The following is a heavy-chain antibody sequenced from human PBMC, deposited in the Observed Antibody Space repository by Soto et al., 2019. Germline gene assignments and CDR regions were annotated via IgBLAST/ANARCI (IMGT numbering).Heavy chain of an antibody. CDR2: ISAYNDNT. V-gene: IGHV1-18*01. J-gene: IGHJ6*02. CDR1: GYTFTSYG. D-gene: IGHD3-10*01. Sequence: ASVKVSCKASGYTFTSYGISWVRQAPGQGLEWMGWISAYNDNTNYAQKLQGRVTMTTDTSTSTAYMELRSLRSDDTAVYYCARRGLSPYYYGMDVWGQGTTVTVSS. CDR3: ARRGLSPYYYGMDV.